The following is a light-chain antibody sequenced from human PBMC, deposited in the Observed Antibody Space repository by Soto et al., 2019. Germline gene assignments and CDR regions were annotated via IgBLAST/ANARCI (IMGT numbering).Light chain of an antibody. J-gene: IGKJ2*01. CDR2: GAS. CDR3: QQYNNWPPYT. V-gene: IGKV3-15*01. Sequence: EIVMTQSPATLSVSPGERATLSCRASQSFSSNLAWYQQKPGQAPRLLIYGASTRATGIPARFSGSGSGTEFTLTISSLQSEDFAVYYCQQYNNWPPYTFGQGNKLEIK. CDR1: QSFSSN.